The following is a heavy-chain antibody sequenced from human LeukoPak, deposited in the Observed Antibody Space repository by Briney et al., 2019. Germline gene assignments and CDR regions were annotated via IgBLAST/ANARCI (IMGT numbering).Heavy chain of an antibody. Sequence: ASVKVSCKASGYTFTSYYMHWVRQAPRQGLEWMGIINPTGGSTSYAQKFQGRVTMTRDTSTSTVYMELSSLRSEDTAVYYCARRKYYYDSSGYPSYGMDVWGQGTTVTVSS. J-gene: IGHJ6*02. CDR1: GYTFTSYY. D-gene: IGHD3-22*01. V-gene: IGHV1-46*01. CDR3: ARRKYYYDSSGYPSYGMDV. CDR2: INPTGGST.